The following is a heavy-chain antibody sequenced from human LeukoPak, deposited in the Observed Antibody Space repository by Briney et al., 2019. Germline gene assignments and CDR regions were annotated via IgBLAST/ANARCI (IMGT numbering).Heavy chain of an antibody. J-gene: IGHJ4*02. CDR3: ASPGGYGHRFDY. CDR1: GYTFTSYY. D-gene: IGHD5-18*01. Sequence: ASVKVSCKASGYTFTSYYMHRVRQAPGQGLEWMGIINPSGGSTSYAQKFQGRVTMTRDTSTSTVYMELSSLRSEDTAVYYCASPGGYGHRFDYWGQGTLVTVSS. CDR2: INPSGGST. V-gene: IGHV1-46*01.